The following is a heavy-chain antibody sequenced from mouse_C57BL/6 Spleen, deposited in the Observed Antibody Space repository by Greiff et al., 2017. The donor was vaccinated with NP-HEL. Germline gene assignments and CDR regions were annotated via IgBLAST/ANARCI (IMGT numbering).Heavy chain of an antibody. Sequence: VKLQESGAELARPGASVKLSCKASGYTFTSYGISWVKQRTGQGLEWIGEIYPRSGNTYYNEKFKGKATLTADKSSSTAYMELRSLTSEDSAVYFCASIGAGSVDYWGQGTTLTVSS. CDR3: ASIGAGSVDY. D-gene: IGHD1-1*01. V-gene: IGHV1-81*01. CDR2: IYPRSGNT. J-gene: IGHJ2*01. CDR1: GYTFTSYG.